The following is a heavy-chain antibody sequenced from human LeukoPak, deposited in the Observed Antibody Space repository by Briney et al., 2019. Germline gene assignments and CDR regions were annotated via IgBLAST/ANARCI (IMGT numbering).Heavy chain of an antibody. J-gene: IGHJ6*02. Sequence: GGSLRLSCAASGFTFSSYAMSWVRQAPGKGLEWVSAISGSGGSTYYADSVKGRFTTSRDNSKNTLYLQMSGLRAEDTAVYYCAKDTESTVNYYSGMDVWGQGTTVTVSS. CDR3: AKDTESTVNYYSGMDV. CDR2: ISGSGGST. CDR1: GFTFSSYA. V-gene: IGHV3-23*01. D-gene: IGHD2-2*01.